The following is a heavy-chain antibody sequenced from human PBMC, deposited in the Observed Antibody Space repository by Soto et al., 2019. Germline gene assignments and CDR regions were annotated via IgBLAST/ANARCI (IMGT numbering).Heavy chain of an antibody. V-gene: IGHV1-2*02. Sequence: ASVKFSCKASGYTFTGHYIHWVRQAPEQGPEWMGEIGPESGATRYAQKFQGRVTMTRDTSITTVYMELKNLSPDDTAVYYCGRGRSGQIVVLYWGEGTQVTVSS. CDR2: IGPESGAT. J-gene: IGHJ4*02. CDR3: GRGRSGQIVVLY. CDR1: GYTFTGHY. D-gene: IGHD1-26*01.